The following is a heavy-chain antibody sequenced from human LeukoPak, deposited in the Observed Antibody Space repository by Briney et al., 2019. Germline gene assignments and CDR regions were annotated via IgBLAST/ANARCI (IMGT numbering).Heavy chain of an antibody. D-gene: IGHD5-18*01. V-gene: IGHV3-33*01. CDR2: IWYDGSNK. Sequence: GGSLRLSCAVSGFTFSSYGIRWFRQAPGKGLEWVAVIWYDGSNKYYADSVKGRFTISRDNSKNTLYLQMNSLRAEDTAVYYCARVQLPGYSYGYVDYGGQGTLVTVSS. J-gene: IGHJ4*02. CDR3: ARVQLPGYSYGYVDY. CDR1: GFTFSSYG.